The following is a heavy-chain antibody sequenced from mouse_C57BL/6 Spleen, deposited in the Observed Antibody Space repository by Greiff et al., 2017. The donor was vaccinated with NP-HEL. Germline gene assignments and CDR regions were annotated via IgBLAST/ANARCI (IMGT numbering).Heavy chain of an antibody. CDR2: IDPSDSYT. CDR3: AREENYCVSRAWFAY. J-gene: IGHJ3*01. CDR1: GYTFTSYC. Sequence: VQLQQPGAELVRPGTSVKLSCTASGYTFTSYCMHWVKQRPGQGLEWIGEIDPSDSYTNYTQKFKGKATFTVDTSSNTAYLQLSSLTSEDSAVYDCAREENYCVSRAWFAYWGQGTLVTVSA. D-gene: IGHD3-3*01. V-gene: IGHV1-59*01.